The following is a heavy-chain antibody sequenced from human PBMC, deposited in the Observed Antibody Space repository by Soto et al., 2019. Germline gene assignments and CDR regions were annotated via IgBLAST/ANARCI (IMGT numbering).Heavy chain of an antibody. CDR2: TRNKANSYTT. CDR3: ARDVGIYGDYALDY. J-gene: IGHJ4*02. Sequence: PGGSLRLSCAASGFTFSDHYMYWVRQAPGKGLEWVGRTRNKANSYTTEYAASVKGRFTISRDDSKNSLYLQMNSLKTEDTAVYYCARDVGIYGDYALDYWGQGTLVTVSS. D-gene: IGHD4-17*01. V-gene: IGHV3-72*01. CDR1: GFTFSDHY.